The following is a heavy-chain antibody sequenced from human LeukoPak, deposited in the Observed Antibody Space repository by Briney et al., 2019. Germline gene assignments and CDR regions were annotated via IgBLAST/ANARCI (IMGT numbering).Heavy chain of an antibody. CDR3: ARGHVVVVAAPYYYYYMDV. J-gene: IGHJ6*03. CDR1: GYTFTSYD. Sequence: GASVKVPCKASGYTFTSYDINWVRQATGQGLEWMGWMNPNSGNTGYAQKFQGRVTITRNTSISTAYMELSSRRSEDTAVYYCARGHVVVVAAPYYYYYMDVWGKGTTVTVSS. D-gene: IGHD2-15*01. V-gene: IGHV1-8*03. CDR2: MNPNSGNT.